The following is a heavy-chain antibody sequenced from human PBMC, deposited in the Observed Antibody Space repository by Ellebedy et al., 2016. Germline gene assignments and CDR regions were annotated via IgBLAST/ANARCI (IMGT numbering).Heavy chain of an antibody. CDR1: GGTFSNFV. Sequence: ASVKVSCKASGGTFSNFVINWVRQATGQGLEWMGWMNPNSGNTGYAQKFQGRVTMTRNTSISTAYMELSSLRSEDTAVYYCARAGYSSILPDYWGQGTLVTVSS. CDR3: ARAGYSSILPDY. CDR2: MNPNSGNT. D-gene: IGHD6-13*01. J-gene: IGHJ4*02. V-gene: IGHV1-8*02.